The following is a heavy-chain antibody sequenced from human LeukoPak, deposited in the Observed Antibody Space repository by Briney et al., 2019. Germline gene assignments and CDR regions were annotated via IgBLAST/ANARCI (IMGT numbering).Heavy chain of an antibody. J-gene: IGHJ4*02. CDR1: GGTFSSYA. V-gene: IGHV1-69*04. CDR2: IIPILGIA. Sequence: SVKVSCKASGGTFSSYAISWVRQAPGQGLEWMGRIIPILGIANYAQKFQGRVTITADKSTSTAYMELSSLRSEDTAEYYCARDSKSLDYWGQGTLVTVSS. CDR3: ARDSKSLDY.